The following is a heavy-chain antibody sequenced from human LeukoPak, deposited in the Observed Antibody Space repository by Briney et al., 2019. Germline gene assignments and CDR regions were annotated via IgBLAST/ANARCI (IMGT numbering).Heavy chain of an antibody. J-gene: IGHJ2*01. V-gene: IGHV4-4*07. Sequence: SETLSLTCTVSGGSFSSYYWTWTRQPAGKGLEWSGRIYNSGTTNYSPSLESRVTMSLDTSKNRFSLSLSSVTAADTAVYYCARDRLGATGHWRIDVWGRGTLVTVSS. CDR3: ARDRLGATGHWRIDV. CDR2: IYNSGTT. D-gene: IGHD1-26*01. CDR1: GGSFSSYY.